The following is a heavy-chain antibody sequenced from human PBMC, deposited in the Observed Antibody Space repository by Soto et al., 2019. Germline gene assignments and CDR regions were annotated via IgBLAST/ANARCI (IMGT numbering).Heavy chain of an antibody. CDR3: AKVGYDTFGYYLRSFDC. Sequence: GGSLRLSCATSGFTFSTNAMGWVRQAPGMGLEFVSLISGSGNTIYYADSVKGRFTISRDNSMNTVSLQMNSLRAEDTAVYYCAKVGYDTFGYYLRSFDCWGQGTLVTVSS. D-gene: IGHD2-2*03. J-gene: IGHJ4*02. V-gene: IGHV3-23*01. CDR2: ISGSGNTI. CDR1: GFTFSTNA.